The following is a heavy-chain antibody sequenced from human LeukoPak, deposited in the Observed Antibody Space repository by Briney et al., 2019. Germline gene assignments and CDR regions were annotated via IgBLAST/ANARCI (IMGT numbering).Heavy chain of an antibody. Sequence: SETLSLTCTVSGGSISSCYWSWIRQPPGKGLEWIGYIYYSGSTNYNPSLKSRVTISVDTSKNQFSLKLSSVTAADTAVYYCARQGYDFWSGYSGSNWFDPWGQGTLVTVSS. CDR1: GGSISSCY. D-gene: IGHD3-3*01. J-gene: IGHJ5*02. V-gene: IGHV4-59*08. CDR3: ARQGYDFWSGYSGSNWFDP. CDR2: IYYSGST.